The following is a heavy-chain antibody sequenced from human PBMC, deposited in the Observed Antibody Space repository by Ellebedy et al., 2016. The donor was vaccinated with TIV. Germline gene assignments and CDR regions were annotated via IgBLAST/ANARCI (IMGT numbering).Heavy chain of an antibody. J-gene: IGHJ6*02. CDR3: ARDRYSGYDGNYYYDMDV. V-gene: IGHV4-59*01. D-gene: IGHD5-12*01. CDR2: IYYSGST. CDR1: GGSFSGYY. Sequence: SETLSLXXAVYGGSFSGYYWSWIRQPPGKGLEWIGYIYYSGSTNYNPSLKSRVTISVDTSKNQFSLKLSSVTAADTAVYYCARDRYSGYDGNYYYDMDVWGQGTSVTVSS.